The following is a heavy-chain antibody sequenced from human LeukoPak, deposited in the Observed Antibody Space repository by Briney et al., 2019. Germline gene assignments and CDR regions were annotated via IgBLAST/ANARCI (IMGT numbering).Heavy chain of an antibody. J-gene: IGHJ6*03. CDR3: ARTTEGGYTYGYFYYYYMDV. V-gene: IGHV4-59*01. CDR2: IYYSGST. D-gene: IGHD5-18*01. CDR1: GGSISSYY. Sequence: SETLSLTCTVSGGSISSYYWSWLRQPPGKGLEWIGYIYYSGSTNYNPSLKSRVTISVDTSKNQFSLKLTSVPAADTAVYYCARTTEGGYTYGYFYYYYMDVWGKGTTVTISS.